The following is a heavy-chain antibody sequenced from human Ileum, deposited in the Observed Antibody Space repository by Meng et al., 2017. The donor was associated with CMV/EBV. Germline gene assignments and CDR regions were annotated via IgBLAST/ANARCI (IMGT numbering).Heavy chain of an antibody. V-gene: IGHV3-74*01. D-gene: IGHD6-13*01. CDR2: INIDGSST. CDR3: ARGVSSHPGVDY. Sequence: QLVESGVGLVQPGGSLRLSCVVSGFTFISYCMNLVRQAPGKGLVWVSRINIDGSSTSYADSVKGRFTISRDNAKNTLYLQMNSLRAEDTAVYYCARGVSSHPGVDYWGQGTLVTVSS. CDR1: GFTFISYC. J-gene: IGHJ4*02.